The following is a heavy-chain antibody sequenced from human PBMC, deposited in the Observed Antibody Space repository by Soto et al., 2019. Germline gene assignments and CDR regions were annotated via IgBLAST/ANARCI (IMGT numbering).Heavy chain of an antibody. V-gene: IGHV1-18*01. CDR3: ARTVAGYFDY. CDR2: ISTYNGNT. Sequence: ASVKVSCKASGYTFTMSGISCVVQSPLQGPEWMGWISTYNGNTNYAQNLQGRVTMTTDTSTSTAYMELRGLRSDDTAVYYCARTVAGYFDYWGQGTLVTVSS. J-gene: IGHJ4*02. D-gene: IGHD6-19*01. CDR1: GYTFTMSG.